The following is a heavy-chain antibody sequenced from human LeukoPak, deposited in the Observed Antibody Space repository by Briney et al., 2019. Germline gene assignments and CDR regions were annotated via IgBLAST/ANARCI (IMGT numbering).Heavy chain of an antibody. J-gene: IGHJ4*02. Sequence: SVKVSCKASGGTFSSYAISWVRQAPGQGLEWMGGIIPIFGTANSAQKFQGRVTITADKSTSTAYMELSSLRSEDTAVYYCARLGDVVAFDYWGQGTLVTVSS. D-gene: IGHD3-10*01. CDR1: GGTFSSYA. V-gene: IGHV1-69*06. CDR3: ARLGDVVAFDY. CDR2: IIPIFGTA.